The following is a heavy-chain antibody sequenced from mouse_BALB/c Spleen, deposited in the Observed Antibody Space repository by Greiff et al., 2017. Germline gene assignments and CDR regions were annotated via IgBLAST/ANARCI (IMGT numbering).Heavy chain of an antibody. Sequence: EVKLQESGPELVKPGASVKISCKASGYSFTGYYMHWVKQSHVKSLEWIGRINPYNGATSYNQNFKDKASLTVDKSSSTAYMELHSLTSEDSAVYYCARRSYRYDEYYYAMDYWGQGTSVTVSS. CDR1: GYSFTGYY. J-gene: IGHJ4*01. V-gene: IGHV1-31*01. D-gene: IGHD2-14*01. CDR3: ARRSYRYDEYYYAMDY. CDR2: INPYNGAT.